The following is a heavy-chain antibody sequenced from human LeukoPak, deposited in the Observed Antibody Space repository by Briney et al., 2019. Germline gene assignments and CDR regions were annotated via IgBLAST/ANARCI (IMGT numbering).Heavy chain of an antibody. Sequence: GGSLRLSCAASGFTFGSYAMSWVRQAPGKGLEWVSAISGSGGSTYYADSVKGRFTISRDNSKNTLYLQMNSLRAEDTAVYYCAKDRRQWLVRKAFDIWGQGTMVTVSS. D-gene: IGHD6-19*01. CDR2: ISGSGGST. V-gene: IGHV3-23*01. CDR1: GFTFGSYA. J-gene: IGHJ3*02. CDR3: AKDRRQWLVRKAFDI.